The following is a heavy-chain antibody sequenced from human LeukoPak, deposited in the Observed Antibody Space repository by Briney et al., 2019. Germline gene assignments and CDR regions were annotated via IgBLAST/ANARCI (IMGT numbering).Heavy chain of an antibody. CDR2: ISSSSSYI. Sequence: GGSLRLSCAASGFTFSSYEMNWVRQAPGKGLEWVSSISSSSSYIYYADPVKGRFTISRDNAKNSLYLQMNSLRAEDTAVYYCARELRTIFGVVDYWGQGTLVTVSS. V-gene: IGHV3-21*01. J-gene: IGHJ4*02. CDR3: ARELRTIFGVVDY. D-gene: IGHD3-3*01. CDR1: GFTFSSYE.